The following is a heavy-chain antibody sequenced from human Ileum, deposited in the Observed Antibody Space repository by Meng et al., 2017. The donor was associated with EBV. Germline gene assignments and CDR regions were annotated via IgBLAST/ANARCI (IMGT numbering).Heavy chain of an antibody. Sequence: QWQLQGSGPGLVKPSQSLSLPCTVSCGSISSGDYYWSWIRQPPGKGLEWIGYIYYSGSTYYNPSLKSRVTISVDTSKNQFSLKLSSVTAADTAVYYCARGYYDSSGYGYWYFDLWGRGTLVTVSS. CDR2: IYYSGST. D-gene: IGHD3-22*01. V-gene: IGHV4-30-4*01. CDR3: ARGYYDSSGYGYWYFDL. J-gene: IGHJ2*01. CDR1: CGSISSGDYY.